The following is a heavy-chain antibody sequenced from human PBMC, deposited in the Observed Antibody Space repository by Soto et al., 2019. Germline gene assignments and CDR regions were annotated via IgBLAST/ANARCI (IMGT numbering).Heavy chain of an antibody. CDR1: GFTFNNYG. J-gene: IGHJ4*02. Sequence: GGSLRLSCAASGFTFNNYGMHWVRQAPGKGLEWVALIWHDGSNKGYADSVKGQFTISRDNSKNTLNLQMNSLRVEDTAVYYCTRAAIRGSYFDYWGQGTLVTVSS. D-gene: IGHD3-10*01. V-gene: IGHV3-33*01. CDR3: TRAAIRGSYFDY. CDR2: IWHDGSNK.